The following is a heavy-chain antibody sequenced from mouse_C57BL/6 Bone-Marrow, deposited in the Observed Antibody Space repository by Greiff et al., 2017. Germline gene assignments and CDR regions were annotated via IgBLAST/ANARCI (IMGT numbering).Heavy chain of an antibody. CDR3: ARRYYYGSSPYYYAMDY. D-gene: IGHD1-1*01. CDR1: GYAFSSYW. CDR2: IYPGDGDT. Sequence: QVTLKESGAELVKPGASVKISCKASGYAFSSYWMNWVKQRPGKGLEWIGQIYPGDGDTNYNGKFKGKATLTADKSSSTAYMQLSSLTSEDSAVYFCARRYYYGSSPYYYAMDYWGQGTSVTVSS. J-gene: IGHJ4*01. V-gene: IGHV1-80*01.